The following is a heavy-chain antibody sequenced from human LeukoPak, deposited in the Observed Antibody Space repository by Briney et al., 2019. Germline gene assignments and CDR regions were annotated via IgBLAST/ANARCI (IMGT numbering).Heavy chain of an antibody. CDR1: WFSVRTNY. V-gene: IGHV3-53*01. CDR3: ASYLNF. Sequence: PGGSLRLSCAAYWFSVRTNYISWVRQAPGKGLEWLSVIYEGTSASAGDSVKGRLTVSSDDSRNTVYLQMNNLRAEDTAVYYCASYLNFWGQGALVTVSS. CDR2: IYEGTSA. J-gene: IGHJ4*02.